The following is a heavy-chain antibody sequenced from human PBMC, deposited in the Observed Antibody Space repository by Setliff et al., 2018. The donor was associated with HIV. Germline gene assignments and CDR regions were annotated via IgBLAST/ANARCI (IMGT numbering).Heavy chain of an antibody. J-gene: IGHJ4*02. D-gene: IGHD4-17*01. CDR3: AGISSMTTVVFDY. CDR2: LYQTGTT. Sequence: PSETLSLTCSVSGYSITSAYYWGWIRQPPGKGLEWIGNLYQTGTTYHNPSLKSRVTISIDTSKNQFSLRMSSVTAADTAIYFCAGISSMTTVVFDYWGQGTLVT. CDR1: GYSITSAYY. V-gene: IGHV4-38-2*01.